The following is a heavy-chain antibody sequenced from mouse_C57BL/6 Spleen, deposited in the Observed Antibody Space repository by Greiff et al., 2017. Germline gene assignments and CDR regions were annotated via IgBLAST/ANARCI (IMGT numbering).Heavy chain of an antibody. Sequence: EVKLMESGGGLVKPGGSLKLSCAASGLTFSSYAMSWVRQTPEKRLEWVATISDGGSYTYYPDNVKGRFTISRDNAKNNLYLQMSHLKSEDTAMYYCARELTGTFDYWGQGTTLTVSS. V-gene: IGHV5-4*01. CDR1: GLTFSSYA. D-gene: IGHD4-1*01. J-gene: IGHJ2*01. CDR3: ARELTGTFDY. CDR2: ISDGGSYT.